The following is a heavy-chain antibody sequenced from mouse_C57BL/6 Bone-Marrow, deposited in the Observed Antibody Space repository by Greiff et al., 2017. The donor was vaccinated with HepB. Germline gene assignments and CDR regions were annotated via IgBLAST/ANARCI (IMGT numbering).Heavy chain of an antibody. CDR1: GYTFTSYW. Sequence: QVQLQQPGAELVKPGASVKLSCKASGYTFTSYWMHWVKQRPGQGLEWIGMIHPNSGSTNYNEKFKSKATLTVDKSSSTAYMQLSSLTSEDSAVYYCVYGSFYYAMDYWGQGTSVTVSS. D-gene: IGHD1-1*01. J-gene: IGHJ4*01. CDR2: IHPNSGST. V-gene: IGHV1-64*01. CDR3: VYGSFYYAMDY.